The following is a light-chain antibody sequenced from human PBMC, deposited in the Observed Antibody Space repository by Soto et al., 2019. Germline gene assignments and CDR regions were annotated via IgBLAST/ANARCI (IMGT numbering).Light chain of an antibody. Sequence: IRMTQSPSSLSASTGDRVTITCRASQGISSYLAWYQQKPGKAPKLLIYAASTLQSGVPSRFSGIGSGTDVTLTISCLQSEDFATYYWQQYYSYPGTFGPGTKVDIK. CDR3: QQYYSYPGT. V-gene: IGKV1-8*01. CDR1: QGISSY. CDR2: AAS. J-gene: IGKJ3*01.